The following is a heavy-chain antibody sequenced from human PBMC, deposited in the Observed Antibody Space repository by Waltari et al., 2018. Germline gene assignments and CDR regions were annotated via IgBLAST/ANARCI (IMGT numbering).Heavy chain of an antibody. CDR3: ARGNSSSPLYYYYGMDV. J-gene: IGHJ6*02. Sequence: QVQLVQSGAEVKKPGSSAKVSCKASGGTFSSYAISWVRQAPGQGLEWMGGIIPIFGTANYAQKFQGRVTITEDESTSTAYMELSSLRSEDTAVYYCARGNSSSPLYYYYGMDVWGQGTTVTVSS. D-gene: IGHD6-6*01. CDR1: GGTFSSYA. V-gene: IGHV1-69*12. CDR2: IIPIFGTA.